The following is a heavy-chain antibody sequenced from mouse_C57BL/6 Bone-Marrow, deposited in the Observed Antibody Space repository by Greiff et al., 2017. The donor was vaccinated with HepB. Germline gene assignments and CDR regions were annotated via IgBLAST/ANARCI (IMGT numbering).Heavy chain of an antibody. V-gene: IGHV1-47*01. D-gene: IGHD2-2*01. J-gene: IGHJ2*01. CDR3: ASSIYGHDGGFDY. Sequence: QVQLKESGAELVKPGASVKMSCKASGYTFTTYPIEWMKQNHGKSLEWIGNFHPYNDDTKYNEKFKGKATLTVEKSSSTVYLELSRLTSDDSAVYYCASSIYGHDGGFDYWGQGTTLTVSS. CDR1: GYTFTTYP. CDR2: FHPYNDDT.